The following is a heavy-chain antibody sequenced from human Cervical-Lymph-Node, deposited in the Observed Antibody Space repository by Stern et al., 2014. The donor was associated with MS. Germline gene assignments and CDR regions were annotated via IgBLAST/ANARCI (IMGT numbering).Heavy chain of an antibody. D-gene: IGHD5-18*01. CDR1: GYSFATYW. Sequence: EVQLVESGAEVKKPGESLKISCKGSGYSFATYWIGWVRQMPGKGLEWMGIIYPGDSDPRYSPSFPGPVTISADKSISTAYLHWSSLKASDTAMYYCARPGDDTAKYGLDVWGQGTTVTVSS. CDR3: ARPGDDTAKYGLDV. J-gene: IGHJ6*02. CDR2: IYPGDSDP. V-gene: IGHV5-51*03.